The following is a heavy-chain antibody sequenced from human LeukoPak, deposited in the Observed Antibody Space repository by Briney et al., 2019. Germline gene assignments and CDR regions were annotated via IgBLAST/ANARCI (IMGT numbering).Heavy chain of an antibody. J-gene: IGHJ4*02. V-gene: IGHV3-49*03. CDR1: GFTFGDYA. D-gene: IGHD5-24*01. CDR3: TRGGLEMATIKKEYYFDY. CDR2: IRSKAYGETA. Sequence: GGSLRLSCTASGFTFGDYAMSWIRQAPGKGLEWVGFIRSKAYGETADYAASVKGRFTISRDDSKAIAYLQMNSLKTEDTAVYYCTRGGLEMATIKKEYYFDYWGQGTLVTVSS.